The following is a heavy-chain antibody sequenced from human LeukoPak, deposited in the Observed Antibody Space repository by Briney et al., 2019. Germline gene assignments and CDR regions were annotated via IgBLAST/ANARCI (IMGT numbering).Heavy chain of an antibody. CDR2: FYVGGAT. D-gene: IGHD5-24*01. J-gene: IGHJ4*02. CDR3: ARGDRYNFFDY. CDR1: GFSLTNNY. V-gene: IGHV3-53*01. Sequence: PGGSLRLSCAVSGFSLTNNYMSWVRQAPGKGLEWVSVFYVGGATYYAASVKGRFTLPRDNSENTLYLQMKSLRPEDTAVYYCARGDRYNFFDYWGQGILVTVSS.